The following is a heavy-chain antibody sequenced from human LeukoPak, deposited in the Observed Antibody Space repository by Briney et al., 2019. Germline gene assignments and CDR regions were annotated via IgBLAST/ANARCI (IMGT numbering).Heavy chain of an antibody. Sequence: SETLSLTCTVSGGSISSYYCSWVRQPAGKGLEWIGRIYSDGNTNYNSSLKSRVTMSVDTSKNQFSLKLSSVTAADTAVYYCARGVGYYGSGSPSYYYYYYMDVWGKGTTVTVSS. CDR1: GGSISSYY. V-gene: IGHV4-4*07. CDR3: ARGVGYYGSGSPSYYYYYYMDV. D-gene: IGHD3-10*01. CDR2: IYSDGNT. J-gene: IGHJ6*03.